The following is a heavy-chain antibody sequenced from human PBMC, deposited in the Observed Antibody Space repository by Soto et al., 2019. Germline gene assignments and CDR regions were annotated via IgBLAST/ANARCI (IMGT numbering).Heavy chain of an antibody. J-gene: IGHJ4*02. CDR1: GGSFSGYY. CDR3: ARDGRYSYGTDY. V-gene: IGHV4-34*01. D-gene: IGHD5-18*01. CDR2: INHSGST. Sequence: ASETLSLTCAVYGGSFSGYYWSWIRQPPGKGLGWIGEINHSGSTNYNPSLKSRVTISVXXXXXXFXLXLXSXTAAXTAVYYCARDGRYSYGTDYWGQGTLVTVSS.